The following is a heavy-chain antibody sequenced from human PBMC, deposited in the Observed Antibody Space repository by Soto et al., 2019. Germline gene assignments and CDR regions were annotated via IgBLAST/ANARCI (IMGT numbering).Heavy chain of an antibody. CDR1: GGSISSYY. D-gene: IGHD6-13*01. Sequence: QVQLQESGPGLMKPSETLSLTCTVSGGSISSYYWSWIRQPPGKGLEWIGYIYYSGSTNYNPSLKSRVTISVDTSKNQFSLKLSSVTAADTAVYYCARGIAAAGYLLDYWGQGTLVTVSS. J-gene: IGHJ4*02. V-gene: IGHV4-59*01. CDR3: ARGIAAAGYLLDY. CDR2: IYYSGST.